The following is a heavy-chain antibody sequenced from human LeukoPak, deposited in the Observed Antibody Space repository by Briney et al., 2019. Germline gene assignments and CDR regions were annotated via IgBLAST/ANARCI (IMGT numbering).Heavy chain of an antibody. Sequence: SGPTLVDPTQTLKLTCSFSGFSLNTTGEGVGWIRQPPGKALEWLAIIFWNDDERYSPSLRSRLTITKDTSKNQMILTMINMDPVDTGTYYCAHSGYGLRNWFDPWGQGTLVTVSS. J-gene: IGHJ5*02. CDR3: AHSGYGLRNWFDP. V-gene: IGHV2-5*01. CDR2: IFWNDDE. CDR1: GFSLNTTGEG. D-gene: IGHD5-12*01.